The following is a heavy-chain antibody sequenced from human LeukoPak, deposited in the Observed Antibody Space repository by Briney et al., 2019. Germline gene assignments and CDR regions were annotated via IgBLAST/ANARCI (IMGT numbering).Heavy chain of an antibody. V-gene: IGHV3-23*01. CDR2: ISGSGGSK. CDR1: GFTFSSYA. D-gene: IGHD3-10*01. CDR3: AKSGSYCNGLDY. Sequence: GGSLRLSCAASGFTFSSYAMSWVRQAPGKGLEWVSAISGSGGSKYYADSVKGQFTISRDNYKNTLYLQMNSLRAEDTAVYYCAKSGSYCNGLDYWGQGTLVTVSS. J-gene: IGHJ4*02.